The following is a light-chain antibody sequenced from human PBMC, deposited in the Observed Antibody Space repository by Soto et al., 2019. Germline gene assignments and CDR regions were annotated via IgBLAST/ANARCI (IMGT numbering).Light chain of an antibody. CDR2: GAS. CDR3: QQYNNWLALT. V-gene: IGKV3-15*01. CDR1: QSVSSN. J-gene: IGKJ4*01. Sequence: EIVLTQSPGTLSLSPGERATLCCRASQSVSSNLAWYQQKPGQAPRLLIYGASTRATGIPARFSGSGSGTEFTLTISSLQSEDFAVYYCQQYNNWLALTFGGGTKVDI.